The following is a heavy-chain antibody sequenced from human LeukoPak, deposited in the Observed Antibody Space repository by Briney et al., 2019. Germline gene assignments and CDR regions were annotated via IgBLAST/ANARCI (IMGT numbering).Heavy chain of an antibody. Sequence: GRSLRLSCEASGFIFDDYAMHWVRQAPGKGLEWVSGISWNSGSIGYGDSVKGRFTISRDNAKNSLYLHMHSPRADDTALYYCAKSTISSAPAGDFQHWGQGTLVTVSS. CDR3: AKSTISSAPAGDFQH. CDR2: ISWNSGSI. J-gene: IGHJ1*01. CDR1: GFIFDDYA. D-gene: IGHD2/OR15-2a*01. V-gene: IGHV3-9*01.